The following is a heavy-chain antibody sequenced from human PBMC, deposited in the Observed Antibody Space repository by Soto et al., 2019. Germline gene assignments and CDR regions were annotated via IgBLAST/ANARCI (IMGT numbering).Heavy chain of an antibody. V-gene: IGHV3-7*01. J-gene: IGHJ4*02. CDR2: IKKDGSAR. CDR1: GFTIASYW. Sequence: EVQLVESGGGLVQPGGSLTLSCAASGFTIASYWMNWVRQAPGKGLEWVANIKKDGSARTYVDSVTARFTISRDNAKSSLNQEMNRLTNEDTDVYYCGRALTTADSLWGQGTRVTVSS. D-gene: IGHD3-22*01. CDR3: GRALTTADSL.